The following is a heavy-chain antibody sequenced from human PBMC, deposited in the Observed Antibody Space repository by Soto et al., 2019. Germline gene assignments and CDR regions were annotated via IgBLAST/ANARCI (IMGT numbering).Heavy chain of an antibody. CDR2: IRSKAYGGTT. CDR3: TRDANTYYYDSSGYYYFDY. Sequence: GGSLRLSCTASGFTFGDYAMSWFRQAPGKGLEWVGFIRSKAYGGTTEYAASVKGRFTISRDDSKSIAYLQMNSLKTEDTAVYYCTRDANTYYYDSSGYYYFDYWGQGTLVTVSS. V-gene: IGHV3-49*03. D-gene: IGHD3-22*01. J-gene: IGHJ4*02. CDR1: GFTFGDYA.